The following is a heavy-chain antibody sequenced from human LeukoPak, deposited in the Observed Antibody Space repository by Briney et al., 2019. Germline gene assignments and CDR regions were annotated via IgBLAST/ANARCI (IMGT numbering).Heavy chain of an antibody. Sequence: GASVKVSCKASGYTFTSYAMHWVRQAPGQRLEWMGWIDAGNGNTKYSQKFQGRVTITRDTSASAAYMELSSLRSEDTAVYYCARDYYGGNSEVISWHFDLWGRGTLVSVSS. CDR3: ARDYYGGNSEVISWHFDL. CDR2: IDAGNGNT. V-gene: IGHV1-3*01. CDR1: GYTFTSYA. D-gene: IGHD4-23*01. J-gene: IGHJ2*01.